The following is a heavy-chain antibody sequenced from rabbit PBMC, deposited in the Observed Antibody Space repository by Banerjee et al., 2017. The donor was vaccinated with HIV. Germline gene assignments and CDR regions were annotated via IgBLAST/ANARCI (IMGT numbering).Heavy chain of an antibody. Sequence: QSLEESGGDLVKPGASLTLACTASGFSFSSGYRICWVRQAPGKGLEWIAYIYPDYGSTDYASWAKGRFTVSKTSSTTVTLQMTSLTAADTATYFCARFPLDGSSSHYWLWGQGTLVTVS. CDR2: IYPDYGST. CDR1: GFSFSSGYR. D-gene: IGHD1-1*01. J-gene: IGHJ3*01. V-gene: IGHV1S40*01. CDR3: ARFPLDGSSSHYWL.